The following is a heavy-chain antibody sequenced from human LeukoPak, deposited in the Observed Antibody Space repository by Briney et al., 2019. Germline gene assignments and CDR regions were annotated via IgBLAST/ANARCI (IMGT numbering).Heavy chain of an antibody. V-gene: IGHV3-23*01. CDR1: GFTSSSYA. CDR2: ISGSGSST. Sequence: GGSLRLSCAASGFTSSSYAMSWVRQAPGKGLEWVSAISGSGSSTYYADSVKGRFTISRDNSKNTLFLQMNSLRAEDTAVYYCATEKGDSPDYWGQGTLVTVSS. J-gene: IGHJ4*02. CDR3: ATEKGDSPDY. D-gene: IGHD2-21*01.